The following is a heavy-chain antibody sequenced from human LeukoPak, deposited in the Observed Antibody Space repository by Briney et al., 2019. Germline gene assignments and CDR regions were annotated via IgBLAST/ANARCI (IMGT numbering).Heavy chain of an antibody. CDR2: INPNSGGT. CDR3: ARAPTVTYDFWSGYWAPLDH. CDR1: GYTFTGYY. J-gene: IGHJ4*02. D-gene: IGHD3-3*01. Sequence: GASVKVSCKASGYTFTGYYMHWVRQAPGQGLEWMGWINPNSGGTNYAQKFQGRVTMTRDTSISTAYMELSRLRSNDTAVYYCARAPTVTYDFWSGYWAPLDHWGQGTLVTVSS. V-gene: IGHV1-2*02.